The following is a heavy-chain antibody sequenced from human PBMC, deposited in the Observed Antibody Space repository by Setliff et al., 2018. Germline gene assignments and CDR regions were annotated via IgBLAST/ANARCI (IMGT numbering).Heavy chain of an antibody. V-gene: IGHV3-48*01. CDR3: AKDRSAVTDVFDI. Sequence: PGGSLRLSCAASGFTFSSYSMNWVRQAPGKGLEWVSYISGSGSTIYYADSVKGRFTISRDNAKTSLYLQMNSLRAEDTALYYCAKDRSAVTDVFDIWGQGTMVTVSS. CDR1: GFTFSSYS. CDR2: ISGSGSTI. D-gene: IGHD4-17*01. J-gene: IGHJ3*02.